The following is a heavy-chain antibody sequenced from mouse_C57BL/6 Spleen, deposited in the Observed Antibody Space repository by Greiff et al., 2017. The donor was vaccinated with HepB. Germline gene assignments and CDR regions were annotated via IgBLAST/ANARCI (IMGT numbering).Heavy chain of an antibody. CDR2: IWSGGST. V-gene: IGHV2-2*01. Sequence: VQLVESGPGLVQPSQSLSITCTVSGFSFTSYGVHWVRQSPGKGLEWLGVIWSGGSTDYNAAFISRLSISKDNSKSQVFFKMNSLQADDTAIYYCARKGGSAFYAMDYWGQGTSVTVSS. J-gene: IGHJ4*01. CDR3: ARKGGSAFYAMDY. D-gene: IGHD3-2*02. CDR1: GFSFTSYG.